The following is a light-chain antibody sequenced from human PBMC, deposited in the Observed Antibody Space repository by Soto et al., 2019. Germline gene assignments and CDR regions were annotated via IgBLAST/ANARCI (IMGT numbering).Light chain of an antibody. V-gene: IGKV2-30*01. Sequence: DGVMTQSPLSLSVTLGQPASISCRSSQSLVYSDGNAYLEWFQQRPGQSPRRLIYKVSNRDSGVPDRFSGSGSGTDFTLKISRVEAEDVGVYYCTQGTLWPFTFGPGTKVDIK. J-gene: IGKJ3*01. CDR3: TQGTLWPFT. CDR1: QSLVYSDGNAY. CDR2: KVS.